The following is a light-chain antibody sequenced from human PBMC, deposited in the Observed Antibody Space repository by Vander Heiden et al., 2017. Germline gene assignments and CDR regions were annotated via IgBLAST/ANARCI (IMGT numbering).Light chain of an antibody. J-gene: IGKJ2*01. Sequence: DIQMTQSPSSLSASVGDRVTITCRASQSISSYLNWYQQKPGKAPKLLIYAASSFQSAVPSRFSGSGSGTDFTLTISRLQPEDFATYYCQLSASTSSTFGQGTRLEMK. CDR3: QLSASTSST. CDR2: AAS. V-gene: IGKV1-39*01. CDR1: QSISSY.